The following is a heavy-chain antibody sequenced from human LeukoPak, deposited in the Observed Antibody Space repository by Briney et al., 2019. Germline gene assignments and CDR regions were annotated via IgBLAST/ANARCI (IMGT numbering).Heavy chain of an antibody. Sequence: GGSLRLSCAASGFTFSSYAMSWVRQAPGKGLEWVSAISGSGGSTYYADSVKGRFTISRDNSKNSLYLQMNSLRAEDTAVYYCARDSGYCSGGSCYYGWFDPWGQGTLVTVSS. CDR3: ARDSGYCSGGSCYYGWFDP. CDR1: GFTFSSYA. CDR2: ISGSGGST. D-gene: IGHD2-15*01. V-gene: IGHV3-23*01. J-gene: IGHJ5*02.